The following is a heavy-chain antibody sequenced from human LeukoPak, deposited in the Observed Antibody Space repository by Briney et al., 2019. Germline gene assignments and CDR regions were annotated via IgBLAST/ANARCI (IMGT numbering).Heavy chain of an antibody. J-gene: IGHJ4*02. V-gene: IGHV3-7*04. CDR2: IKQDGSEK. Sequence: GGSLRLSCAASGFTFSSYWMSWVRQAPGKGLEWVANIKQDGSEKYYVDSVKGRLTISRDNAKNSLYLQMNSLRAEDTAVYYCARVRRTMTKRGYSGYDYFDYWGQGTLVTVSS. CDR1: GFTFSSYW. D-gene: IGHD5-12*01. CDR3: ARVRRTMTKRGYSGYDYFDY.